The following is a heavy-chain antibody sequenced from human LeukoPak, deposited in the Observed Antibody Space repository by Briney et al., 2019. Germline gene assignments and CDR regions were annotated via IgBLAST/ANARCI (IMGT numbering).Heavy chain of an antibody. CDR1: GYSFTSYW. Sequence: GESLKISCKGSGYSFTSYWIGWVRQMPGKGLEWNGIIYPGDSDTRYSPSFQGQVTISADKSSSSAYLQWRSLKASDAAMYYCARHDRWLASQASWWGQGTLVTVSS. CDR3: ARHDRWLASQASW. D-gene: IGHD6-19*01. J-gene: IGHJ4*02. CDR2: IYPGDSDT. V-gene: IGHV5-51*01.